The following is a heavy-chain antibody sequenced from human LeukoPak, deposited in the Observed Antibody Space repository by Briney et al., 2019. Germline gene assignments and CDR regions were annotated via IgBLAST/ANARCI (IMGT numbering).Heavy chain of an antibody. V-gene: IGHV3-23*01. CDR3: AKDEIIAVAGTMGY. D-gene: IGHD6-19*01. Sequence: GGSLRLSCAASGFTFSSYAMSWVRQAPGKGLEWVSAISGSGGSTYYADSVKGRFTISRDNSKNTLYLQMNSLRAEDTAVYYCAKDEIIAVAGTMGYWGQGTLVTVSS. CDR2: ISGSGGST. CDR1: GFTFSSYA. J-gene: IGHJ4*02.